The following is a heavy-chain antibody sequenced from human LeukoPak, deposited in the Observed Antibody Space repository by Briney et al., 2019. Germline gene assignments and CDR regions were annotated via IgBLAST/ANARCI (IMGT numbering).Heavy chain of an antibody. D-gene: IGHD1-26*01. V-gene: IGHV4-39*01. Sequence: SETLSLTCTVSGGSISSTSYFWGWIRQPLGKGLEWIATISYSGGMLYNPSLKSRVTISLDTSKNQFSLRLSSVTATDTAVYYCARLPTELLAFDYWGQGTLVTVSS. CDR2: ISYSGGM. CDR3: ARLPTELLAFDY. CDR1: GGSISSTSYF. J-gene: IGHJ4*02.